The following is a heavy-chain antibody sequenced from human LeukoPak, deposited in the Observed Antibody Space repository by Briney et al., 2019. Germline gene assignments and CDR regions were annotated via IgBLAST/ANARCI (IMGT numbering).Heavy chain of an antibody. J-gene: IGHJ2*01. Sequence: ASVKVSCKASEYTFTGYYMHWVRQAPGQGLEWMGWINPNSGGTNYAQKFQGRVTMTRDTSISTAYMELSRLRSDDTAVYYCARVYYSNSYDYWYFDLWGRGTLVTVSS. V-gene: IGHV1-2*02. CDR2: INPNSGGT. CDR3: ARVYYSNSYDYWYFDL. D-gene: IGHD6-13*01. CDR1: EYTFTGYY.